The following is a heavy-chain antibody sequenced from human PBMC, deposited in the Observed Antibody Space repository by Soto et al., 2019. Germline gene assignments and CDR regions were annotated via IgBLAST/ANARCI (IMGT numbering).Heavy chain of an antibody. CDR1: GGSISSGDHY. CDR2: IYDSGTT. D-gene: IGHD5-12*01. CDR3: ARDRGGYNSIDY. J-gene: IGHJ4*02. Sequence: QVQLQESGPGLVKPSQTLSLTCTVSGGSISSGDHYWSWIRQHPGEGLEWIGYIYDSGTTYYNPSLESRLTISVDTAKNQFSLKLSSVTAADTAVYYCARDRGGYNSIDYWGQGTLVTVSS. V-gene: IGHV4-31*03.